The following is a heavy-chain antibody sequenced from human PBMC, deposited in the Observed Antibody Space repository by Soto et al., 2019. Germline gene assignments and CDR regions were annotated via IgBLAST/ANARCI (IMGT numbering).Heavy chain of an antibody. Sequence: QVQLVESGGGVVQPGRSLRLSCAASEFTFRRYAMHWVRQAPGKGLECVAVIAYDGSNKFYRDYVKGRFTISRDNSKNTLYLPINSLRYEDTAVYYCARGDREDNGVVIGTRPGEYGVDVWGQGTTVTVSS. J-gene: IGHJ6*02. CDR3: ARGDREDNGVVIGTRPGEYGVDV. CDR1: EFTFRRYA. CDR2: IAYDGSNK. V-gene: IGHV3-30-3*01. D-gene: IGHD2-15*01.